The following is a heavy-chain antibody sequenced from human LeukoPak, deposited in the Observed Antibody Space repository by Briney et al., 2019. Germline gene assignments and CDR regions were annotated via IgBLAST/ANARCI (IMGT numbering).Heavy chain of an antibody. V-gene: IGHV3-7*01. CDR2: IKQDGSEM. Sequence: GGSLRLSCAASGFTCSNYWMNWVRQAPGKGLEWVANIKQDGSEMYSVDSVKGRFTISRDNAKNSLYLQMNSLRAEDTAVYYCARDNEEQWLSQGDLFDYWGQGTLVTVSS. CDR3: ARDNEEQWLSQGDLFDY. J-gene: IGHJ4*02. CDR1: GFTCSNYW. D-gene: IGHD6-19*01.